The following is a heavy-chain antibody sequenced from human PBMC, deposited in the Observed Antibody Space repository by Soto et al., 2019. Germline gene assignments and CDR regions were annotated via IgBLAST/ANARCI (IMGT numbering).Heavy chain of an antibody. V-gene: IGHV3-74*01. CDR2: INSDGSST. D-gene: IGHD2-15*01. CDR3: ARGGPYCSGGSCYLNYYYGMDV. Sequence: RLSCAASGFTFSSYWMHWVRQAPGKGLVWVSRINSDGSSTSYADSVKGRFTISRDNAKNTLYLQMNSLRAEDTAVYYCARGGPYCSGGSCYLNYYYGMDVWGQGTTVTVSS. CDR1: GFTFSSYW. J-gene: IGHJ6*02.